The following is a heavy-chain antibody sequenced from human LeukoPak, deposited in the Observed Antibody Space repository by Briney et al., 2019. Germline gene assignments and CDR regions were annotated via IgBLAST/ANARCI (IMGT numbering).Heavy chain of an antibody. D-gene: IGHD3-3*01. V-gene: IGHV1-58*01. J-gene: IGHJ4*02. CDR3: AAVPTPYDFWSGYYSSSSDY. CDR1: GFTFTSSA. Sequence: PGASVKVSCKASGFTFTSSAVQWVRQARGQRLEWIGWIVVGSGNTNYAQKFQERVTITRDMSTSTAYMELSSLRSEDTAVYYCAAVPTPYDFWSGYYSSSSDYWGQGTLVTVSS. CDR2: IVVGSGNT.